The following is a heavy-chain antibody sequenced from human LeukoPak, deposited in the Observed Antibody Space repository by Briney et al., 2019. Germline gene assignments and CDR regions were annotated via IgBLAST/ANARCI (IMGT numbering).Heavy chain of an antibody. CDR3: AKDITGGRSSPYFDS. Sequence: GESLRLSCAASGFTFDAYAMHWVLQAPGKGLEWVSGISWNGGGMGYAVSVKGRFTISRDNAKNSLYLQMNSLRDEDTALYYCAKDITGGRSSPYFDSWGQGTLVTVSS. V-gene: IGHV3-9*01. D-gene: IGHD6-6*01. CDR2: ISWNGGGM. J-gene: IGHJ4*02. CDR1: GFTFDAYA.